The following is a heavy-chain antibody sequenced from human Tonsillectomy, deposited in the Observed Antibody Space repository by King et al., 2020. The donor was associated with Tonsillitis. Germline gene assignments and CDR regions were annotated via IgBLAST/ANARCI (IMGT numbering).Heavy chain of an antibody. V-gene: IGHV1-18*04. J-gene: IGHJ4*02. Sequence: QLVQSGAEVKKPGASVKVSCQASGYTFISYGITWVRQAPGQGLEWMGWISVYNGNTNYAQKLQGRVTMTTDTSTSTAYMELRSLRSDDTAVYYCARGQISVVGTGCDYWGQGTLVTVSP. D-gene: IGHD6-19*01. CDR2: ISVYNGNT. CDR1: GYTFISYG. CDR3: ARGQISVVGTGCDY.